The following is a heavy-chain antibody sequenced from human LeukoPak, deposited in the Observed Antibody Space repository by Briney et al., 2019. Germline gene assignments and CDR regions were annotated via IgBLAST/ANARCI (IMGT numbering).Heavy chain of an antibody. V-gene: IGHV1-46*01. J-gene: IGHJ5*02. Sequence: GASVKVSCKASGHTFTSYYMHWVRQAPGQGLEWMGIINPSGGSTSYAQKFQGRVTMTRDTSTSTVYMELSSLRSEDTAVYYCARRGEDYGDYDGWFDPWGQGTLVTVSS. D-gene: IGHD4-17*01. CDR1: GHTFTSYY. CDR3: ARRGEDYGDYDGWFDP. CDR2: INPSGGST.